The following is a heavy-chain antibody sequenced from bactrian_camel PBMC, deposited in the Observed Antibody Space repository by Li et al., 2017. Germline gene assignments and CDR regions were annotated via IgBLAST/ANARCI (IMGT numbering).Heavy chain of an antibody. V-gene: IGHV3S1*01. CDR3: AASATCPPVVALASYNFNS. D-gene: IGHD6*01. CDR2: IYVGDGAT. CDR1: GYTFSLYC. J-gene: IGHJ4*01. Sequence: LVESGGGSVQGGGSLRLSCAGSGYTFSLYCMGWFRQAPGKEREGVATIYVGDGATYYSDNVRDRFAISQDNAKNTVFLRMNNLSPEDTAVYYCAASATCPPVVALASYNFNSWGQGTQVTVS.